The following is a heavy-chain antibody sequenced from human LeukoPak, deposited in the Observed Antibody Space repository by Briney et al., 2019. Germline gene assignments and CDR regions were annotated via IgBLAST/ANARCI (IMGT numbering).Heavy chain of an antibody. CDR1: GFTFSSYA. V-gene: IGHV3-23*01. D-gene: IGHD3-22*01. Sequence: GGSLRLSCAASGFTFSSYAMSWVRQAPGKGLEWVSAISGSGGSTYYADSVKGRFTISRDNSKNTLYLQMNSLRAEDTAVYYCASGRMDSSGYYYGASGGGYYFDYWGQGTLVTVSS. CDR3: ASGRMDSSGYYYGASGGGYYFDY. J-gene: IGHJ4*02. CDR2: ISGSGGST.